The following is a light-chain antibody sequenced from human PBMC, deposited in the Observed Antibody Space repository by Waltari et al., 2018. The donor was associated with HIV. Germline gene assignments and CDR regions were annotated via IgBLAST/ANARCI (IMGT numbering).Light chain of an antibody. CDR2: DTS. CDR1: QSIRNY. J-gene: IGKJ3*01. CDR3: YQRSNWPFP. V-gene: IGKV3-11*01. Sequence: EIVLTQSPATLSLSTGASAILSCRASQSIRNYLAWDQQRPGQAPRLLVYDTSNRATGIPARFSGSGSGTDFSLTIASLESEDCAIYYCYQRSNWPFPFGPGTKVDI.